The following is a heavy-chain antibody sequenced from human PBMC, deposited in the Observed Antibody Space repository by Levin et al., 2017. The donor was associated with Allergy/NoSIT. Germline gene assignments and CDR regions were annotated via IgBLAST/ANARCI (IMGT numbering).Heavy chain of an antibody. D-gene: IGHD4/OR15-4a*01. J-gene: IGHJ5*02. CDR1: GFTFSRSG. CDR3: AKPIGPNYFDP. CDR2: ISGSGDRT. Sequence: GGSLRLSCVASGFTFSRSGMSWVRQAPGKGLEWVSAISGSGDRTYYADSVKGRFTISRDISKNTLYLQLNSLRAEDTATYYCAKPIGPNYFDPWGQGTLVTVSS. V-gene: IGHV3-23*01.